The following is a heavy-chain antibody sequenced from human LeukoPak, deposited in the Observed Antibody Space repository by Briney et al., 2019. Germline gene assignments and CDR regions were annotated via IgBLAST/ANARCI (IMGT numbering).Heavy chain of an antibody. V-gene: IGHV4-4*02. CDR1: GVSISSSNW. D-gene: IGHD5-18*01. CDR3: ARDVTDTAMVTNWFDP. Sequence: SETLSLTCTVSGVSISSSNWWSWVRQPPGKGLEWIGEIYHSGSTNYNPSLKSRVTISVDKSKNQFSLKLSSVTAADTAVYYCARDVTDTAMVTNWFDPWGQGTLVTVSS. CDR2: IYHSGST. J-gene: IGHJ5*02.